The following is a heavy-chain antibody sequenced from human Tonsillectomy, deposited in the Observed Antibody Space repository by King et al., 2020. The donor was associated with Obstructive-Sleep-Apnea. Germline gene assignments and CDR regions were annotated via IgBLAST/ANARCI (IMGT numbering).Heavy chain of an antibody. CDR1: GFTFSDHY. Sequence: EVQLVESGGGLVQPGGSLRLSCAASGFTFSDHYMDWVRQAPGKGLEWVGRIRNKTNIYTTAYAASLKGRLTGSRGDSKNSLYLQMSSLKTDDTAVYYFTRGPHCNSTSCLPYFFDYWGQGTLVTVSS. V-gene: IGHV3-72*01. D-gene: IGHD2-2*01. CDR2: IRNKTNIYTT. CDR3: TRGPHCNSTSCLPYFFDY. J-gene: IGHJ4*02.